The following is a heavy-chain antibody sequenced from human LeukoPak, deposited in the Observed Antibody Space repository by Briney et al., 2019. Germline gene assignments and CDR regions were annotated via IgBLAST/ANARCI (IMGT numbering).Heavy chain of an antibody. CDR2: INHSGST. J-gene: IGHJ6*02. V-gene: IGHV4-34*01. CDR1: GGSFSGYY. Sequence: SETLSLTCAVYGGSFSGYYWSWIRQPPGKGLEWIGEINHSGSTNYNPSLKSRVTISVDTSKNQFSLKLSSVTAADTAVYYCARAVRVRQQLVRLYYYYGMDVWGQGTTVTVSS. CDR3: ARAVRVRQQLVRLYYYYGMDV. D-gene: IGHD6-13*01.